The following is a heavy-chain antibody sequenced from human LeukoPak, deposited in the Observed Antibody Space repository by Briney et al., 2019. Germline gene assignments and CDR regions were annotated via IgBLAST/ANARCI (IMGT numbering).Heavy chain of an antibody. CDR1: GGSISNYY. D-gene: IGHD3-9*01. J-gene: IGHJ4*02. CDR3: ARRLTRPERFDS. V-gene: IGHV4-59*01. CDR2: IYHSGST. Sequence: PSETLSLTCTVSGGSISNYYWTWIRQSPGTGLEWIGYIYHSGSTNYNPSLRSRVTISVGTSKNQFSLKLNSVTAADTAVFYCARRLTRPERFDSWGQGTLVTVSS.